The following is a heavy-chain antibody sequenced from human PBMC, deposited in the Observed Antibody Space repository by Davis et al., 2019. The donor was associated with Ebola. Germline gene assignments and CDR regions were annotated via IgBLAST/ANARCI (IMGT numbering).Heavy chain of an antibody. CDR1: GFTFSSYW. V-gene: IGHV3-7*01. J-gene: IGHJ6*02. CDR2: IKQDGSEK. CDR3: ARGLAAGPPYYYYGMDV. D-gene: IGHD6-13*01. Sequence: PGGSLRLSCAASGFTFSSYWMSWVRQAPGKGLEWVANIKQDGSEKYYVDSVKGRFTISRDNAKNSLYLQMNSLRAEDTAVYYCARGLAAGPPYYYYGMDVWGQGTTVTVSS.